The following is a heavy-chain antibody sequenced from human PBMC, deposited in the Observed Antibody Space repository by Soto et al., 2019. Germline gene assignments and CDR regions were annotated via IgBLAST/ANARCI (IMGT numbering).Heavy chain of an antibody. CDR2: ISVFNGDT. CDR1: GYTSSSYG. D-gene: IGHD3-16*01. CDR3: ATKDDHKDDQPYYYGMDV. Sequence: GASVKVSCKALGYTSSSYGINWVRRAPGQGLEWMGWISVFNGDTKYAQKFQGRVAITKDPGTSTAHMELRSLRSDDAAVYFCATKDDHKDDQPYYYGMDVWGQGTTVTVSS. V-gene: IGHV1-18*01. J-gene: IGHJ6*02.